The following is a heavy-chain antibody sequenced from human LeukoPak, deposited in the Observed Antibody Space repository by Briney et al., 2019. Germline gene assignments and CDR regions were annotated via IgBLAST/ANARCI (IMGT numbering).Heavy chain of an antibody. J-gene: IGHJ6*03. CDR3: ARYGDYGTEGYFYMDV. CDR1: GGSIGSRGYY. V-gene: IGHV4-31*03. CDR2: VFYSGAA. Sequence: SETLSLTCTVSGGSIGSRGYYWTWIRQHPVKGLEWMGYVFYSGAAYYNPALRSRITISLDTSRNQFSLTPTSLSAADTAVYYCARYGDYGTEGYFYMDVWGKGTMVTVSS. D-gene: IGHD4-17*01.